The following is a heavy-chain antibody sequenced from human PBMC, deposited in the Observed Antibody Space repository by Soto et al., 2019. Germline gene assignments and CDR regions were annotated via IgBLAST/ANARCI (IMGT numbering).Heavy chain of an antibody. J-gene: IGHJ5*02. CDR3: ARAMDTAMASKDNWFDP. V-gene: IGHV4-59*11. D-gene: IGHD5-18*01. CDR1: GGSFRDHY. Sequence: SETLSLTCSVSGGSFRDHYWTWIRQPPGKGLEWIGYIYYSGSTNYNPSLKSRVTISVDTSKNQFSLKLSSVTAEDTAVYYCARAMDTAMASKDNWFDPWGQGTLVTVSS. CDR2: IYYSGST.